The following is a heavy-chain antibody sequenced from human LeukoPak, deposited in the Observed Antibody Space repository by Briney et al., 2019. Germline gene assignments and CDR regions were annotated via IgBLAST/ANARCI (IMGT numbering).Heavy chain of an antibody. CDR2: ISGSGGST. CDR3: SKAKTVTTKYFDY. Sequence: PGGSLRLSCAASGFTFSSYAMSWVRQAPGEGLEWVSAISGSGGSTYYADSVKGRFTISRDNSKNTLYLQMNSLRAEDTAVYYCSKAKTVTTKYFDYWGQGTLVTVSS. J-gene: IGHJ4*02. D-gene: IGHD4-17*01. V-gene: IGHV3-23*01. CDR1: GFTFSSYA.